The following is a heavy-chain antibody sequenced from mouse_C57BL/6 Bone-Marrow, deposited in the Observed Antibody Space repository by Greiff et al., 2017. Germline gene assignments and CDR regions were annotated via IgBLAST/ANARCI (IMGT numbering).Heavy chain of an antibody. CDR2: ISSGGDYI. Sequence: DVMLVESGEGLVKPGGSLKLSCAASGFTFSSYAMSWVRQTPEKRLEWVAYISSGGDYIYYAETVKGRFTISRDNARNTLYLQMSSLKSEDTAMYYCTYYYGSSYWYFDVWGTGTTVTVSS. CDR1: GFTFSSYA. D-gene: IGHD1-1*01. CDR3: TYYYGSSYWYFDV. J-gene: IGHJ1*03. V-gene: IGHV5-9-1*02.